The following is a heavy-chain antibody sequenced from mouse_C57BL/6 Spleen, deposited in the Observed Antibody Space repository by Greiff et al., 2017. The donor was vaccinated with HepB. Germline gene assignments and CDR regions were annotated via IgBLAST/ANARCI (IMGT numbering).Heavy chain of an antibody. CDR2: ISYDGSN. J-gene: IGHJ3*01. Sequence: VQLQQSGPALVKPSQSLSLTCSVTGYSITSGYYWNWIRQFPGNKLEWMGYISYDGSNNYNPSLKNRISITRDTSKNQFFLKLNSVTTEDTATYYCARDSKAWFAYWGQGTLVTVSA. CDR1: GYSITSGYY. CDR3: ARDSKAWFAY. D-gene: IGHD2-5*01. V-gene: IGHV3-6*01.